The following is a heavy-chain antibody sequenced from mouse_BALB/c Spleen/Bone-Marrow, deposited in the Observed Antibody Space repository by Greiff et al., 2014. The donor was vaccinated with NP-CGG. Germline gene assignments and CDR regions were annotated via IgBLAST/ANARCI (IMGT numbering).Heavy chain of an antibody. Sequence: VQLKESGPELEKPGASVKISCKASGHSFTGYKMNWGKQSPGRSLEWIGNIDPYYGTTTFNQKFKDKATLTVDKSSSTAYMQLKSLTSEDSAVYYCTRSRAYFRDWFAYWGQGTLVTVSA. CDR3: TRSRAYFRDWFAY. CDR2: IDPYYGTT. V-gene: IGHV1-39*01. J-gene: IGHJ3*01. D-gene: IGHD2-14*01. CDR1: GHSFTGYK.